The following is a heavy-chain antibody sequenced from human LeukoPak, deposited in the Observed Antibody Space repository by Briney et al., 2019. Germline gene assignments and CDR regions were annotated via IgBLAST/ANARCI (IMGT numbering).Heavy chain of an antibody. V-gene: IGHV4-59*01. CDR2: IYYSGST. J-gene: IGHJ6*02. D-gene: IGHD5-24*01. Sequence: SETLSLTCTVSGGSISSYYWSWIRQPPGKGLEWIGYIYYSGSTNYNPSLKSRVTISVGTSKNQFSLKLSSVTAADTAVYYCARADGYYYGMDVWGQGTTVTVS. CDR3: ARADGYYYGMDV. CDR1: GGSISSYY.